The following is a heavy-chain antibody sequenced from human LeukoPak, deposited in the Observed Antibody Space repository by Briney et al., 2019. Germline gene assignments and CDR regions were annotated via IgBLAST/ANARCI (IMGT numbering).Heavy chain of an antibody. CDR1: GFTFSSYA. V-gene: IGHV3-23*01. CDR2: ISGSGGST. D-gene: IGHD6-19*01. Sequence: PGGSLRLSCAASGFTFSSYAMSWVRQAPGKGLEWVSAISGSGGSTYYADSVKGRFTISRDNSKNTLYLQMNSLRAEDTAVYYCAKGYHTGYSSGWYFLYWGQGTLVTVSS. J-gene: IGHJ4*02. CDR3: AKGYHTGYSSGWYFLY.